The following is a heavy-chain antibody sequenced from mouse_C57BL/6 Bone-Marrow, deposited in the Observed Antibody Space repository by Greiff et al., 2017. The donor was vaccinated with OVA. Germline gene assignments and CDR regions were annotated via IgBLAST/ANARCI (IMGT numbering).Heavy chain of an antibody. D-gene: IGHD1-1*01. Sequence: QVQLQQSGAELVKPGASVKLSCTASGYTFTSYWMHWVKQRPGQGLEWIGMIHPHSGSTNYNEKFKSKATLTVDTSSCTAYMQLSSLTSEDSAVYYCARGGVTRVVNYYAMDYWGQGTSVTVAS. CDR1: GYTFTSYW. V-gene: IGHV1-64*01. CDR2: IHPHSGST. CDR3: ARGGVTRVVNYYAMDY. J-gene: IGHJ4*01.